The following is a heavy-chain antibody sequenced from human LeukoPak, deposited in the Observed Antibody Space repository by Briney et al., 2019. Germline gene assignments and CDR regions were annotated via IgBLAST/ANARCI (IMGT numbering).Heavy chain of an antibody. Sequence: GGSLRLSCAAFGFTFSNFGMHWVLQAPGKGLEWVAVISYDGSDIYYTDSVKGRFTISRDNSKNTLYLQMNSLRSEDTAVYYCAKERGSGRFSFDDWGQGTLVTVSS. D-gene: IGHD6-25*01. CDR1: GFTFSNFG. CDR2: ISYDGSDI. V-gene: IGHV3-30*18. J-gene: IGHJ4*02. CDR3: AKERGSGRFSFDD.